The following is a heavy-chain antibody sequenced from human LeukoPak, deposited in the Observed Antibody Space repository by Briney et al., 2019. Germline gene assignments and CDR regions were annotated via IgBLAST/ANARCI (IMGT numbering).Heavy chain of an antibody. V-gene: IGHV4-30-2*01. J-gene: IGHJ4*02. Sequence: SQTLSLTCAVSGGSISSGGYSWSWLRQPPGKGLEWIGYIYHSGSTYYNPSLKSRVTISVDRSKNQFSLKLSSVTAADTAVYYCARSMVRGVYVDYWGQGTLVTVSS. CDR2: IYHSGST. D-gene: IGHD3-10*01. CDR3: ARSMVRGVYVDY. CDR1: GGSISSGGYS.